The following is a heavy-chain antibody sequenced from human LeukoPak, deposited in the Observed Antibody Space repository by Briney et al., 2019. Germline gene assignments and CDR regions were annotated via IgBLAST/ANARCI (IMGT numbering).Heavy chain of an antibody. CDR2: MYHSGST. CDR1: GGSISSGGYS. J-gene: IGHJ2*01. D-gene: IGHD2-15*01. Sequence: PSETLSLTCAVSGGSISSGGYSWSWIRQPPGKGLEWIGYMYHSGSTYYNPSLKSPITISVDRSKNQFSLKLTSVTAADTAVYYCARGVAPGAPYWYFDLWGRGTLVTVSS. V-gene: IGHV4-30-2*01. CDR3: ARGVAPGAPYWYFDL.